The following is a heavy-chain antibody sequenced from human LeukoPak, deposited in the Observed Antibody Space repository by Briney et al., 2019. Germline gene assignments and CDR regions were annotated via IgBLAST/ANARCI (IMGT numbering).Heavy chain of an antibody. CDR2: IRYDGSNK. Sequence: GGSLRLSCAASGFTFSSYGMHWVRQAPGKGLEWVAFIRYDGSNKYYADSVKGRFTISRDNSKNTLYLQMNSLRAEDTAVYYCARDGTYYDFWSGYYQPLPSYYYYMDVWGKGTTVTVSS. CDR1: GFTFSSYG. J-gene: IGHJ6*03. D-gene: IGHD3-3*01. CDR3: ARDGTYYDFWSGYYQPLPSYYYYMDV. V-gene: IGHV3-30*02.